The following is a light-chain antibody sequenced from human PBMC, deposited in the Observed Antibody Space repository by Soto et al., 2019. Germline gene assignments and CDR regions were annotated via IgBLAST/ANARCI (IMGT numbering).Light chain of an antibody. CDR2: GSS. Sequence: EIVLTQSPGTLSLSPGERATLSCRASQSVSSSYLAWYQQKPGQAPRLLIYGSSSRATGIPDRFSGSGSGKDFTLTSSRLEPEDFTVYYCQQYGSPVAFGQGTKVEIK. CDR3: QQYGSPVA. CDR1: QSVSSSY. V-gene: IGKV3-20*01. J-gene: IGKJ1*01.